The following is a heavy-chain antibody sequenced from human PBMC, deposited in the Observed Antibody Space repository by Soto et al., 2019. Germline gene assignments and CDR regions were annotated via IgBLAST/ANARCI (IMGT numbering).Heavy chain of an antibody. CDR2: INAGNGNT. Sequence: QVQLVQSGAEVKKPGASVKVSCKASGYTFTSYAMHWVRQAPGQRLEWMGWINAGNGNTKYSQKFQGRVTITRDTSASTAYMELSSLRSEDTAVYYCARDRSAVAGTYYYYSYYMDVWGKGTTVSLSS. V-gene: IGHV1-3*01. CDR1: GYTFTSYA. J-gene: IGHJ6*03. D-gene: IGHD6-19*01. CDR3: ARDRSAVAGTYYYYSYYMDV.